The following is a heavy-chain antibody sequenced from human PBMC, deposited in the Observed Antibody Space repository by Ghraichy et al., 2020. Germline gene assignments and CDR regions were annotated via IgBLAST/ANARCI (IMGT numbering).Heavy chain of an antibody. CDR2: IYSGGST. CDR1: GFTVSSNY. D-gene: IGHD3-10*01. J-gene: IGHJ6*02. CDR3: ARWAYYYGSGYGMDV. V-gene: IGHV3-53*01. Sequence: GGSLRLSCAASGFTVSSNYMSWVRQAPGKGLEWVSVIYSGGSTYYADSVKGRFTISRDNSKNTLYLQMNSLRAEDTAVYYCARWAYYYGSGYGMDVWGQGTTVTVSS.